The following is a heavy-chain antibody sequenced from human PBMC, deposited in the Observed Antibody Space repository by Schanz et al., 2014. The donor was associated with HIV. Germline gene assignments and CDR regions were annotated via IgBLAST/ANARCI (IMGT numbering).Heavy chain of an antibody. D-gene: IGHD2-15*01. J-gene: IGHJ4*02. CDR1: GFTFSSFG. V-gene: IGHV3-33*01. CDR2: IWDTGKTK. Sequence: QVQLVESGGGVVQPGRSLRLSCVASGFTFSSFGMHWVRQAPGKGLEWVAVIWDTGKTKYYADSVKGRFTISRDNYRKTLYLQMNSLRAEDTAVYYCARGGIWEWDQPDFDYWGQGTLVTVSS. CDR3: ARGGIWEWDQPDFDY.